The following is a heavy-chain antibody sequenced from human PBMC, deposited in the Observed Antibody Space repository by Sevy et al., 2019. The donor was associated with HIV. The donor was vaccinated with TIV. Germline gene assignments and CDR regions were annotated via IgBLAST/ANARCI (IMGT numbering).Heavy chain of an antibody. V-gene: IGHV3-30*04. CDR2: ISDDGNNK. CDR3: ASHYYDSTGYYFPLEY. J-gene: IGHJ4*02. CDR1: GFTFSTYA. Sequence: GGSLRLSCTAFGFTFSTYAMYWVRQAPGKGLEWVAVISDDGNNKDYADSVKGRFTISRDNSKNTLYPQMNSLRADDTAVYYCASHYYDSTGYYFPLEYWGQGTRVTVSS. D-gene: IGHD3-22*01.